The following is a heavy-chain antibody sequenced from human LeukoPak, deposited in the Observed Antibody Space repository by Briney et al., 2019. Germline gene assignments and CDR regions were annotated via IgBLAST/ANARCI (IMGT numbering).Heavy chain of an antibody. J-gene: IGHJ4*02. CDR3: ARHVVPYSSGLTGFDY. Sequence: GESLTISCKGSGYRFPSYWIGWVRQMPGKGLEWMGIIYPGDSDTRYSPSFQGQVTISADKSITTAYLQWSSLKASDTAMYYCARHVVPYSSGLTGFDYWGQGTLVTVSS. CDR2: IYPGDSDT. CDR1: GYRFPSYW. V-gene: IGHV5-51*01. D-gene: IGHD6-19*01.